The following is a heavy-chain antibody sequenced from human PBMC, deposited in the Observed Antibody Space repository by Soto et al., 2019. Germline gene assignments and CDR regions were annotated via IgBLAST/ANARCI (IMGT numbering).Heavy chain of an antibody. V-gene: IGHV1-24*01. D-gene: IGHD4-17*01. CDR2: FDPEDGET. J-gene: IGHJ4*02. CDR3: ARYSPRYGDYGFXY. CDR1: GYTLTELS. Sequence: ASVKVSCKVSGYTLTELSMHWVRQAPGKGLEWMGGFDPEDGETIYAQKFQGRVTMTEDTSTDTAYMELSSLRSEDTAVYYCARYSPRYGDYGFXYWGQGTLVTVSS.